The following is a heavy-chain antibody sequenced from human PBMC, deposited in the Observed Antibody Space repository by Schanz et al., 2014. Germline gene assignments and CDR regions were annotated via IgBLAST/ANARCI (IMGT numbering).Heavy chain of an antibody. CDR2: ISGSSRTI. J-gene: IGHJ2*01. D-gene: IGHD2-21*02. V-gene: IGHV3-48*01. Sequence: VQLVESGGGVVQPGRSLRLSCVASGFTFSSYDVFWVRQAPGKGLEWVSYISGSSRTIYYADSMKGRFTVSRDNAENALYLQMNSLRAEDTAVYFCAKDLGVDCGDGCFNWYFDLWGRGTLVTVSS. CDR1: GFTFSSYD. CDR3: AKDLGVDCGDGCFNWYFDL.